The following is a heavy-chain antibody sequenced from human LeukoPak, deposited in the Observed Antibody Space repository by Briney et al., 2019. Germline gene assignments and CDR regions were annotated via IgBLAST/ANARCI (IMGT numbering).Heavy chain of an antibody. CDR1: GFTFSSYS. D-gene: IGHD2-2*01. V-gene: IGHV3-21*04. CDR3: AKCRSLSPAAAINY. J-gene: IGHJ4*02. Sequence: GGSLRLSCAASGFTFSSYSMNWVRQAPGKGLEWVSSISSGDVYIYYADSLKGRFTISRDNAKNSLYLQMNSLRADDTAVYYCAKCRSLSPAAAINYWGQGTLVTVSS. CDR2: ISSGDVYI.